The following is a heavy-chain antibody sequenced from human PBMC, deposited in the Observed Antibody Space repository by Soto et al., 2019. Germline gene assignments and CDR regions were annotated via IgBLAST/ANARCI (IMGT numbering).Heavy chain of an antibody. J-gene: IGHJ3*02. CDR3: ARVLGSSGYYYVHAFDI. Sequence: GASVKVSCKASGYTFTSYYMHWVRQAPGQGLEWMGIINPSGGSTSYAQKFQGRVTMTRGTSTSTVYMELSSLRSEDTAVYYCARVLGSSGYYYVHAFDIWGQGTMVTVSS. V-gene: IGHV1-46*01. CDR1: GYTFTSYY. D-gene: IGHD3-22*01. CDR2: INPSGGST.